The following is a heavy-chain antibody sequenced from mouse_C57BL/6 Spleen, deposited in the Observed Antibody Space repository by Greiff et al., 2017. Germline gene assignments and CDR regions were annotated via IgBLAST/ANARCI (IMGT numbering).Heavy chain of an antibody. CDR1: GFNIKDDY. D-gene: IGHD2-4*01. CDR2: IDPENGDT. Sequence: VQLKQSGAELVRPGASVKLSCTASGFNIKDDYMHWVKQRPEQGLEWIGWIDPENGDTEYASKFQGKATITADTSSNTAYLQLSSLTSEDTAVYYCTTLRDYDGFAYWGQGTMVTVSA. CDR3: TTLRDYDGFAY. V-gene: IGHV14-4*01. J-gene: IGHJ3*01.